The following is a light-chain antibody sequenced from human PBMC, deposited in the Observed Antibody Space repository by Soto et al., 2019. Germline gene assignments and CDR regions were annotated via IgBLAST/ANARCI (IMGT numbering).Light chain of an antibody. J-gene: IGLJ3*02. CDR1: NIGRES. CDR3: LVWDSRGDRGV. V-gene: IGLV3-21*02. CDR2: DDR. Sequence: SYELTQAPSLSVAPGQTATITCREDNIGRESVHWYQQRPGQVPVLVVYDDRDRPLGIPERFSGSNSGNTATLTISRVEAGDEADYYCLVWDSRGDRGVFGGGTKLTVL.